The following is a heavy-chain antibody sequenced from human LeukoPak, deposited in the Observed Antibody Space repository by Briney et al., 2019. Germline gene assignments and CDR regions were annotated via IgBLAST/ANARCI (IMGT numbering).Heavy chain of an antibody. V-gene: IGHV1-8*03. J-gene: IGHJ3*02. CDR3: ARVYCGGDCYVDDAFDI. CDR2: MNPNSGNT. D-gene: IGHD2-21*01. CDR1: GYTFTSYD. Sequence: GASVKVSCKASGYTFTSYDINWVRQATGQGLEWMGWMNPNSGNTGYAQKFQGRVTITRNTSISTAYMELSSLRSEDTAVYYCARVYCGGDCYVDDAFDIWGQGTMVTVSS.